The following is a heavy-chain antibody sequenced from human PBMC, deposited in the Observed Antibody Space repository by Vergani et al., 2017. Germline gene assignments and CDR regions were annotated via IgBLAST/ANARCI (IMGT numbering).Heavy chain of an antibody. V-gene: IGHV4-4*07. CDR3: AREYSSSVGFLAY. CDR1: GCSISPYY. CDR2: IYTSEST. Sequence: QVPLQESGPGLVKPSETLSLPCIVSGCSISPYYWSWIRQPAGKGLEWIGRIYTSESTNYNPSLKSLVTMSVDTSKNQFSLKLSSVTAADTAVYYCAREYSSSVGFLAYWGQGALVTVSS. D-gene: IGHD6-6*01. J-gene: IGHJ4*02.